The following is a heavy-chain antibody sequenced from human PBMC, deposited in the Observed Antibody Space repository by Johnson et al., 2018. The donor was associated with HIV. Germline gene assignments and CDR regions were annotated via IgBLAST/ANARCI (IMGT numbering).Heavy chain of an antibody. CDR3: AKDLGDAVGTTHDAFDS. J-gene: IGHJ3*02. CDR1: AFTFSSYG. D-gene: IGHD1-26*01. V-gene: IGHV3-30*18. CDR2: ISFDGNNK. Sequence: QVQLVESGGGVVQPGRSLRLSCAASAFTFSSYGMHWVRQAPGKGLEWVAVISFDGNNKYYTDSVKGRFTISRDNSRNTLYLQLNSLRAEDTAVYYCAKDLGDAVGTTHDAFDSWGQGTMVTVSS.